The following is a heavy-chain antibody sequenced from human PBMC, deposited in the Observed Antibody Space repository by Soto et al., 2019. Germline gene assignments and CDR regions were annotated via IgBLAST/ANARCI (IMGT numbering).Heavy chain of an antibody. V-gene: IGHV1-46*01. CDR3: ARDGAVAGKGWGYYYYYYGMDV. J-gene: IGHJ6*02. D-gene: IGHD6-19*01. CDR1: GYTFTSYY. Sequence: ASVKVSCKASGYTFTSYYMHWVRQAPGQGLEWMGIINPSGGSTSYAQKFQGRVTMTRDTSTSTVYMELSSLRSEDTAVYYCARDGAVAGKGWGYYYYYYGMDVWGQGTTVTVSS. CDR2: INPSGGST.